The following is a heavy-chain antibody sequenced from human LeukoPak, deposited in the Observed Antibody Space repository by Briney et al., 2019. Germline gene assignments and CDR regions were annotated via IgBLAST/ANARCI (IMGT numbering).Heavy chain of an antibody. CDR1: GFTVSSNY. D-gene: IGHD3-22*01. CDR3: ARDDSDLNYYDSSGYYGAYH. J-gene: IGHJ4*02. CDR2: LYSGGST. Sequence: GGSLRLSCAASGFTVSSNYMCWVRQAPGKGLEWVSALYSGGSTYYQDSVKGRFTISRDDSKDTLYLQMNSLRAEDTAVYYCARDDSDLNYYDSSGYYGAYHWGQGTLVTVSS. V-gene: IGHV3-53*01.